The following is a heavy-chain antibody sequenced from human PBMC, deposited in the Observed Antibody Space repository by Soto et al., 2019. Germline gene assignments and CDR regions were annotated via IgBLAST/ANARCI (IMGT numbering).Heavy chain of an antibody. CDR3: ASPHCTNGACFDY. Sequence: PSETLSLTCAVSGYSISSGYYWGWIRQPPGKGLEWIGSIYHSGSTYYNPSLKSRVTISVDTSKNQFSLKLSSVTAADTAVYYCASPHCTNGACFDYWGQGTLVTVSS. CDR1: GYSISSGYY. D-gene: IGHD2-8*01. CDR2: IYHSGST. J-gene: IGHJ4*02. V-gene: IGHV4-38-2*01.